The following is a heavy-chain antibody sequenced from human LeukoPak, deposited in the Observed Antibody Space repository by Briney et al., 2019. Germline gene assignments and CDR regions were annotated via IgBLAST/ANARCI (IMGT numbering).Heavy chain of an antibody. J-gene: IGHJ3*02. CDR2: ISAYNGNT. CDR3: ASLRSGYVSRAFDI. CDR1: GYTFTSYG. V-gene: IGHV1-18*01. D-gene: IGHD5-12*01. Sequence: GASVKVSCKASGYTFTSYGISWVRQAPGQGLEWMGWISAYNGNTNYAQKLQGRVTMTTDTSTSTAYMELRSLRSDDTAVYYCASLRSGYVSRAFDIWGQGTMVTVSS.